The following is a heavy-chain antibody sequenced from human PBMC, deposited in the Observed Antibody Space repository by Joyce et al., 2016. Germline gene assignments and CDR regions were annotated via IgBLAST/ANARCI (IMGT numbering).Heavy chain of an antibody. Sequence: EVQLEEHGGGLVKPGESLRLSCAVSGFRFSTHSRSWFRQGPGKGLGWVSSISSSGGNVYHAESLRGRFTTSRDNAKKSLFLQMNSLRADDTAVYYCGRARGGDWPTFDYWGQGILVTVSS. CDR3: GRARGGDWPTFDY. J-gene: IGHJ4*02. CDR2: ISSSGGNV. D-gene: IGHD2-21*02. V-gene: IGHV3-21*01. CDR1: GFRFSTHS.